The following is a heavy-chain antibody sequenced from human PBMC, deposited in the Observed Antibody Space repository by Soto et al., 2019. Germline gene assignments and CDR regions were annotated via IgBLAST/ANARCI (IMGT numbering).Heavy chain of an antibody. J-gene: IGHJ4*02. D-gene: IGHD6-19*01. V-gene: IGHV4-30-2*01. CDR3: ASAGGLGAVAADY. CDR2: IYHSGST. CDR1: GGSISSGGYS. Sequence: QLQLQESGSGLVKPSQTLSLTCAVSGGSISSGGYSWRWIRQPPGKGLEWIGYIYHSGSTYYNPSLKSRVPVSVDRSKNQFSLKLSSVTAADTAVYYCASAGGLGAVAADYWGPGTLVTVSS.